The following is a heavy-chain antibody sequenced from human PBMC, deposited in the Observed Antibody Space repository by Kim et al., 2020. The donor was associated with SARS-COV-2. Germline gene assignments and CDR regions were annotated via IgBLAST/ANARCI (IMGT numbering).Heavy chain of an antibody. V-gene: IGHV4-39*01. Sequence: SETLSLTCTVSGGSISSSSYYWGWIRQPPGKGLEWIGSIYYSGSTYYNPSLKSRVTISVDTSKNQFSLKLSSVTAADTAVYYCARLGYSGYDLQVGNYYGMDVWGQGTTVTVSS. CDR3: ARLGYSGYDLQVGNYYGMDV. CDR1: GGSISSSSYY. CDR2: IYYSGST. J-gene: IGHJ6*02. D-gene: IGHD5-12*01.